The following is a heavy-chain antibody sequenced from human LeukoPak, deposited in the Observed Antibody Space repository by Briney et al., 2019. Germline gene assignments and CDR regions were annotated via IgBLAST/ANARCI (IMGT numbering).Heavy chain of an antibody. D-gene: IGHD3-16*01. J-gene: IGHJ4*02. Sequence: SETLSLTCTVSGGSISSGSYDWGWIRQPAGKGLEWIGRIYTSGSTNYNPSLKSRVTISVGTSKNQFSLKLSSVTAADTAVYYCAREEEGAADYWGQGTLVTVSS. CDR3: AREEEGAADY. CDR1: GGSISSGSYD. CDR2: IYTSGST. V-gene: IGHV4-61*02.